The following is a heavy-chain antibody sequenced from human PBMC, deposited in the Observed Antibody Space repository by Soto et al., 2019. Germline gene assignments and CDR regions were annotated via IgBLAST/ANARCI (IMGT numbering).Heavy chain of an antibody. V-gene: IGHV4-59*01. CDR1: GASISISY. Sequence: SETLSLTCTVPGASISISYGSWVRQSPGKGLECIGYILHSGTTNYNPSLKSRVTISVDTSKIQFSLNLSSLTSSDTAVYFCARGGNRYSTTSSGVGGYDYWGQGTLVTVSS. CDR2: ILHSGTT. J-gene: IGHJ4*02. CDR3: ARGGNRYSTTSSGVGGYDY. D-gene: IGHD2-2*01.